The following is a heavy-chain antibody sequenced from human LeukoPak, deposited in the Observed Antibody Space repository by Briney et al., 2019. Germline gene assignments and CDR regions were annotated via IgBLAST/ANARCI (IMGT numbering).Heavy chain of an antibody. CDR1: GFTFSSYE. V-gene: IGHV3-23*01. D-gene: IGHD3-10*01. CDR3: AKEPKKPIITSGSGGSYYYYMDV. J-gene: IGHJ6*03. CDR2: ISGSGGRT. Sequence: GGSLRLSCAASGFTFSSYEMNWVRQAPGKGLEWVSGISGSGGRTYYADSVKGRFTISRDNSKNTLYLQMNSLRAEDTAVYYCAKEPKKPIITSGSGGSYYYYMDVWGKGTTVTISS.